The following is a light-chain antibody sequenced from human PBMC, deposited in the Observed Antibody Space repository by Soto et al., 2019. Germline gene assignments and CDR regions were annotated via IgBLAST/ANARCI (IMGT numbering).Light chain of an antibody. CDR1: SSDVGSHNL. V-gene: IGLV2-23*01. CDR2: EAN. CDR3: CSYVGTSTI. J-gene: IGLJ2*01. Sequence: QSALTQPASVSGSPGQSITISCTGSSSDVGSHNLVSWYQQYPGKAPKLMIFEANKRPSGVFNRFSGSKSGNTASLTVSGLQADDEADYYCCSYVGTSTIFGGGTKLTVL.